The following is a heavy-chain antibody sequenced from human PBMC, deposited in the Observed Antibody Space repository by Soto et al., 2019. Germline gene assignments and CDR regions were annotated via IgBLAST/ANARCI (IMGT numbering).Heavy chain of an antibody. D-gene: IGHD6-19*01. CDR1: GLTFSSYG. CDR3: YSSGWYGHLFRGYGMDV. J-gene: IGHJ6*02. Sequence: VQLVESGGGLVQPGGSLRLSCAASGLTFSSYGMHWVRQAPGKGLEWVAVISYDGSNKYYADSVKGRFTISRDNSKNTLYLQMNSLRAEDTAVYYCYSSGWYGHLFRGYGMDVWGQGTTVTVSS. V-gene: IGHV3-30*03. CDR2: ISYDGSNK.